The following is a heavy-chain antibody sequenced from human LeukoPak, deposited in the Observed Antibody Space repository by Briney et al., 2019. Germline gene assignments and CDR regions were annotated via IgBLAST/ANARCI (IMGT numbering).Heavy chain of an antibody. V-gene: IGHV1-69*01. Sequence: SVKVSCKASGGTFSSYAISWVRQAPGQGLEWMGGIIPIFGTANYAQKFQGRVTITADESTSTAYMELSSLRSEDTAVYYCARARELGYCSGGGCYSRYYFDYWGQGTLVTVSS. CDR3: ARARELGYCSGGGCYSRYYFDY. CDR1: GGTFSSYA. D-gene: IGHD2-15*01. CDR2: IIPIFGTA. J-gene: IGHJ4*02.